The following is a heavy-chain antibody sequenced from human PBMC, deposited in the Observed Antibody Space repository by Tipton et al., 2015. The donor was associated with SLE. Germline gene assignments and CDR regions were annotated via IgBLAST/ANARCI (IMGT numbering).Heavy chain of an antibody. CDR3: ARDLTGLGFDY. CDR1: GGSISSGSYY. CDR2: IYTSGST. D-gene: IGHD1-20*01. J-gene: IGHJ4*02. V-gene: IGHV4-61*02. Sequence: TLSLTCTVSGGSISSGSYYWSWIRQPAGKGLEWIGRIYTSGSTNCNPSLKSRVTISVDTSKNQFSLKLSSVTAADTAVYYCARDLTGLGFDYWGQGTLVTVSS.